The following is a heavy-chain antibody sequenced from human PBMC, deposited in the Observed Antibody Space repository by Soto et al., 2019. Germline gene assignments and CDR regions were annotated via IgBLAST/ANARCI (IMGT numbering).Heavy chain of an antibody. V-gene: IGHV1-69*12. CDR3: ARDRRYSSGWPGGLVDY. J-gene: IGHJ4*02. D-gene: IGHD6-19*01. CDR2: IIPIFGTA. Sequence: QVQLVQSGAEVKKPRSSVKVSCKASGGTFSSYAISWVRQAPGQGLEWMGGIIPIFGTANYAQKFQGRVTITADESTSTAYMELSSLRSEDTAVYYCARDRRYSSGWPGGLVDYWGQGTLVTVSS. CDR1: GGTFSSYA.